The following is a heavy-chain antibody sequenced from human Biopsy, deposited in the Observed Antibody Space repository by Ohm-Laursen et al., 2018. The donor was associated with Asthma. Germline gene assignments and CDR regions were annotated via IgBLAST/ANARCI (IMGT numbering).Heavy chain of an antibody. V-gene: IGHV1-69*13. D-gene: IGHD2-2*01. CDR3: ARKAGSCISRTCYSLDF. Sequence: SVKVSCKSLGGTFNTYVIGWVRQAAGQGLEWMGGINSVFGTTTYPQKFQDRVTITADDSTSTVYMELSSLRSEDTAVYYCARKAGSCISRTCYSLDFWGQGTLVTVSS. J-gene: IGHJ4*02. CDR1: GGTFNTYV. CDR2: INSVFGTT.